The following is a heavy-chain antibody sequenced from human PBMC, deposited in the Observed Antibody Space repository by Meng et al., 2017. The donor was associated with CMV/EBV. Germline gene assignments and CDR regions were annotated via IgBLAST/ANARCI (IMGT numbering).Heavy chain of an antibody. CDR2: ISSSGSTI. D-gene: IGHD4-23*01. CDR3: ARVGVGGNPGYYYYYYGMDV. Sequence: GGSLRLSCAASGFTFSSYGMHWVRQAPGKGLEWVSYISSSGSTIYYADSVKGRFTISRDNAKNSLYLQMNSLRAEDTAVYYCARVGVGGNPGYYYYYYGMDVWGQGTTVTVSS. V-gene: IGHV3-48*04. J-gene: IGHJ6*02. CDR1: GFTFSSYG.